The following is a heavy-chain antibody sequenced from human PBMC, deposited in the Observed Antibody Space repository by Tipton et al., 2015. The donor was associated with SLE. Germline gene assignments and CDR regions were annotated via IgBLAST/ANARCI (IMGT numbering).Heavy chain of an antibody. Sequence: SLRLSCAASGFTFSSYEMNWVRQAPGKGLEWVSYISSSGSTIYYADSVKGRFTISRDNAKNSLYLQMNSLRAEDTAVYYCARGRDGYNYCYWGQGTLVTVSS. CDR1: GFTFSSYE. V-gene: IGHV3-48*03. J-gene: IGHJ4*02. CDR2: ISSSGSTI. CDR3: ARGRDGYNYCY. D-gene: IGHD5-24*01.